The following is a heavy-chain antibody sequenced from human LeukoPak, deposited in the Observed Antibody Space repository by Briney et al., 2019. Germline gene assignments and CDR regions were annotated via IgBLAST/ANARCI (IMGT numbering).Heavy chain of an antibody. CDR1: GGSISSGDHY. Sequence: SQTLSLTCTVSGGSISSGDHYWSWIRQPPGKGLEWIGYIYYSGSTYYNPSLQSRVTISVDKSKNHFSLKLSSVTAADTAVYYCASDLMVRGVIVMGAFAYWGQGTLVTVSS. J-gene: IGHJ4*02. D-gene: IGHD3-10*01. CDR2: IYYSGST. CDR3: ASDLMVRGVIVMGAFAY. V-gene: IGHV4-30-4*01.